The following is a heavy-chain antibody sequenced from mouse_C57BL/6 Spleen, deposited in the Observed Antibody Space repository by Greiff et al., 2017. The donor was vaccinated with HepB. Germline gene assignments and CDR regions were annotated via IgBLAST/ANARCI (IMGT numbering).Heavy chain of an antibody. Sequence: QVHVKQPGAELVKPGASVKLSCKASGYTSTSYWMHWVKQRPGQGLEWIGMIHPNSGSTNYNEKFKSKATLTVDKSSSTAYMQLSSLTSEDSAVYYCAREDDYDGFAYWGQGTLVTVSA. CDR3: AREDDYDGFAY. D-gene: IGHD2-4*01. CDR1: GYTSTSYW. J-gene: IGHJ3*01. V-gene: IGHV1-64*01. CDR2: IHPNSGST.